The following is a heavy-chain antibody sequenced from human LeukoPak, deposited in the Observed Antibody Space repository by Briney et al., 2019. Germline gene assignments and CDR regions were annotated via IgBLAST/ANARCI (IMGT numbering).Heavy chain of an antibody. Sequence: GGSLRLSCAASGFTFSSYGMHWVRQAPGKGLEWVAVIWYDGSNKYYAACVKGRFTISRDNSKNTLYLQMNSLRAEDTAVYYCARANYDILTGYIGLDYWGQGTLVTVSS. CDR3: ARANYDILTGYIGLDY. CDR1: GFTFSSYG. CDR2: IWYDGSNK. J-gene: IGHJ4*02. V-gene: IGHV3-33*01. D-gene: IGHD3-9*01.